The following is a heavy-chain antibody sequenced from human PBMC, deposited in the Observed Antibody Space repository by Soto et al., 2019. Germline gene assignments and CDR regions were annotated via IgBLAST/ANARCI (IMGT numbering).Heavy chain of an antibody. CDR2: IYYSGST. D-gene: IGHD3-22*01. CDR3: ARHNYDSSGTAVDV. J-gene: IGHJ6*02. CDR1: GVSISNYS. V-gene: IGHV4-59*06. Sequence: SETLSLTCPVSGVSISNYSWNWIRQHPGKGLEWIGYIYYSGSTYYNPSLKSRVTISVDTSKNQFSLKLSSVTAADTAVYYCARHNYDSSGTAVDVWGQGTTVTVSS.